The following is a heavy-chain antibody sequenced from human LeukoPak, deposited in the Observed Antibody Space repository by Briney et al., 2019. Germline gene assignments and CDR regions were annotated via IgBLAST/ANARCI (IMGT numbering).Heavy chain of an antibody. CDR2: IIPILGIA. V-gene: IGHV1-69*04. CDR1: GGTFSSYA. Sequence: GASVKVSCKASGGTFSSYAISWVRQAPGQGLEWMGRIIPILGIANYAQKFQGRATMTRDTSTSTVYMELSSLRSEDTAVYYCARGRRFGDYWGQGTLVTVSS. CDR3: ARGRRFGDY. D-gene: IGHD3-16*01. J-gene: IGHJ4*02.